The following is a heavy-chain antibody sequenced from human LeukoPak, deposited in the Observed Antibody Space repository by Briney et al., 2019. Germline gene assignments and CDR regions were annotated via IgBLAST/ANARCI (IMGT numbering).Heavy chain of an antibody. Sequence: SETLSLTCAVSGYSISSGYYWGWIRQPPGKGLEWIGSIYHSGSTYYNPSLKSRVTISVDTSKNQFSLKLSSVTAADTAVYYCARVSEKYSSGWYYFDYWGQGTLVTVSS. D-gene: IGHD6-19*01. CDR2: IYHSGST. CDR1: GYSISSGYY. V-gene: IGHV4-38-2*01. CDR3: ARVSEKYSSGWYYFDY. J-gene: IGHJ4*02.